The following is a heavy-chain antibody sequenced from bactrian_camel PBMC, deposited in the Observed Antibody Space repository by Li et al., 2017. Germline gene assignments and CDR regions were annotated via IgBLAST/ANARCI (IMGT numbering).Heavy chain of an antibody. CDR2: INTRDGLL. CDR3: AIRQRVLRRATEECNLIPGEYYL. J-gene: IGHJ4*01. CDR1: GYSINAAC. Sequence: HVQLVESGGGSVQAGGSLRLSCRASGYSINAACMGWFRQAPGKEREAVATINTRDGLLVYADSVKDRFTISHDDAENTVYLQINSLKPEDTANYVCAIRQRVLRRATEECNLIPGEYYLWGPGTQVTVSS. V-gene: IGHV3S54*01. D-gene: IGHD1*01.